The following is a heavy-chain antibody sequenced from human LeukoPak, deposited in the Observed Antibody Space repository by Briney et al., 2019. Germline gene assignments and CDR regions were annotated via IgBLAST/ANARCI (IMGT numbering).Heavy chain of an antibody. CDR1: GGSFSGYY. V-gene: IGHV4-59*10. Sequence: KPSETLSLTCAVYGGSFSGYYWSWIRQPAGKGLEWIGRIYPNGHTTYNPSLTSRVTMSADTSKMQFSLNLNSVTAADTALYYCARQIGARAFDVWGQGTVVTVSS. CDR3: ARQIGARAFDV. J-gene: IGHJ3*01. CDR2: IYPNGHT. D-gene: IGHD3-16*01.